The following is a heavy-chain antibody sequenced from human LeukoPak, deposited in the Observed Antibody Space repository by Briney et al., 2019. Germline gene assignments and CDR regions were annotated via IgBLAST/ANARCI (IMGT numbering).Heavy chain of an antibody. J-gene: IGHJ3*02. Sequence: GGSLRLPCTASGFTFSRYWMIWVRQAPGKGLEWVANIKRDGSEKYYVDSVKGRFTISRDNAKNSLFLQMNGLRVEDTAVYYCARDASYYDSSGYYDAFDIWGQGTMVTVSS. CDR3: ARDASYYDSSGYYDAFDI. V-gene: IGHV3-7*01. CDR1: GFTFSRYW. D-gene: IGHD3-22*01. CDR2: IKRDGSEK.